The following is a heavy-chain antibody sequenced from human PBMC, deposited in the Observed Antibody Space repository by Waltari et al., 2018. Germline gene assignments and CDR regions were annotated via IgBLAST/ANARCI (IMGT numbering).Heavy chain of an antibody. Sequence: QVQLVQSGGGVVQPGRSLRVSCAGPGYNLSSTSMHWVRQAPGKGLEWVASMSSDGIYKYYGDSVKGRYTVSRDNSENTLYLQMNSLRAEDTAVYYCARGGGGHLDYWGQGTPVTVSS. V-gene: IGHV3-33*01. J-gene: IGHJ4*02. CDR1: GYNLSSTS. CDR2: MSSDGIYK. CDR3: ARGGGGHLDY. D-gene: IGHD2-15*01.